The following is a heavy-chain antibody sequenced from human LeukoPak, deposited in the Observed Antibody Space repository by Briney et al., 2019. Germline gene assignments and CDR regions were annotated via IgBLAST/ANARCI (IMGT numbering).Heavy chain of an antibody. J-gene: IGHJ2*01. V-gene: IGHV1-3*01. CDR1: GYTFTSYA. CDR3: ARVDWSAYDGYWYFDL. D-gene: IGHD5-12*01. Sequence: ASVKVSCKASGYTFTSYAMHWVRQAPGQRLEWMGWINADNGNTKYSQKFQGRVTITRDTSASTAYKELSGLRSEDTAVYYCARVDWSAYDGYWYFDLWGRGTLVTVSS. CDR2: INADNGNT.